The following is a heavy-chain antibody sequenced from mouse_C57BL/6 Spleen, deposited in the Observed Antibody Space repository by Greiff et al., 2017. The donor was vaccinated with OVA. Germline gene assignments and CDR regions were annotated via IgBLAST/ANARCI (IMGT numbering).Heavy chain of an antibody. CDR1: GYTFTSYW. Sequence: QVQLQQPGAELVRPGSSVKLSCKASGYTFTSYWMHWVKQRPIQGLEWIGNIDPSDSETHYNQKFKDKATLTVDKSSSTAYMQLSSLTSEDSAVYYCARMGTGRDYFDYWGQGTTLTVSS. V-gene: IGHV1-52*01. CDR2: IDPSDSET. CDR3: ARMGTGRDYFDY. J-gene: IGHJ2*01. D-gene: IGHD4-1*01.